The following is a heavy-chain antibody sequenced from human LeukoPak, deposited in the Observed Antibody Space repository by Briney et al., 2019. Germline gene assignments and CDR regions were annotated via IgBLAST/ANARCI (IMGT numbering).Heavy chain of an antibody. V-gene: IGHV3-33*01. CDR1: GFTFRNYG. J-gene: IGHJ4*02. CDR2: IWYDGSNK. D-gene: IGHD1-1*01. Sequence: GGSLRLSCAASGFTFRNYGMHWVRQAPGKGLEWVAIIWYDGSNKYYADSVKGRFTIPRDNSRNTLYLQMNSLRVEDTAMYYCARVVGSEGNWYVDYWGQGTLVTVSS. CDR3: ARVVGSEGNWYVDY.